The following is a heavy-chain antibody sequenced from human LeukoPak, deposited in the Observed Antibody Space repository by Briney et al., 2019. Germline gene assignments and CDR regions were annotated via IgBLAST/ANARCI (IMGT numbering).Heavy chain of an antibody. CDR3: ASTERCSTTCPLDY. Sequence: PSETLSLTCGVYGGSFRGYYWSWIRQPPGKGLEWIGEINHSESTNYNASLKSRVTISLDTSKKTFSLKLSSVTAADTAVYYCASTERCSTTCPLDYWGQGTLVTVSS. D-gene: IGHD2-2*01. J-gene: IGHJ4*02. V-gene: IGHV4-34*01. CDR2: INHSEST. CDR1: GGSFRGYY.